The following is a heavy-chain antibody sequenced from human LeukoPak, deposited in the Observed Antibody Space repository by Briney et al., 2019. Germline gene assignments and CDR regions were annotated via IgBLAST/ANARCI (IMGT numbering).Heavy chain of an antibody. CDR1: GGTFSSYA. CDR2: IIPIFGTA. Sequence: SVKVSCKASGGTFSSYAISWVRQAPGQGLEWMGGIIPIFGTANYAQKFQGRVTITADESTSTAYMELSSLRSEDTAVYYCARAPLYYYYMDVWGKGTTVTVSS. CDR3: ARAPLYYYYMDV. J-gene: IGHJ6*03. V-gene: IGHV1-69*01.